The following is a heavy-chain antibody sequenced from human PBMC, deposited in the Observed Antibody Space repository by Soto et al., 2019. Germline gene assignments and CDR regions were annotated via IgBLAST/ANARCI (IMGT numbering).Heavy chain of an antibody. CDR1: GFTFSSYA. D-gene: IGHD3-22*01. J-gene: IGHJ4*02. Sequence: QVQLVESGGGVVQPGRSLTLSCAASGFTFSSYAMQWVRQAPGEGLEWVAVMSYVGDNKYYADSVKGRFTISRDNSKNKLYLQMNSLRAEDTAVYYCAREDDKIGYYLDYWGQGTLVTVSS. V-gene: IGHV3-30-3*01. CDR2: MSYVGDNK. CDR3: AREDDKIGYYLDY.